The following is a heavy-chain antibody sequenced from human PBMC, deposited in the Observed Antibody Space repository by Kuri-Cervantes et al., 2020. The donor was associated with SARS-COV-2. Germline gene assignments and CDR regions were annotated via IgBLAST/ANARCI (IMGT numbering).Heavy chain of an antibody. V-gene: IGHV1-45*02. CDR3: PTTNCDCSGINCHSPPLYTMDV. CDR1: GCTFTHRY. Sequence: SVNVSCKDCGCTFTHRYLHWVRQAPGQALEWMGWIKLFNGKTYAQKFQDSFTNTMDRSMSTIYMELNSLKSEDTATHYFPTTNCDCSGINCHSPPLYTMDVWGQGTTVTVSS. J-gene: IGHJ6*02. CDR2: IKLFNGKT. D-gene: IGHD3-22*01.